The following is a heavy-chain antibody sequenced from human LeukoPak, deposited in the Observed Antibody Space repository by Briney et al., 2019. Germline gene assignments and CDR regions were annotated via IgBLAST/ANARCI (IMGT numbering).Heavy chain of an antibody. CDR2: IYYSGST. CDR1: GGSISSGGYY. V-gene: IGHV4-31*03. CDR3: AREMTTVTTRYGMDV. J-gene: IGHJ6*04. D-gene: IGHD4-17*01. Sequence: SQTLSLTCTVSGGSISSGGYYWSWIRQHPGKGLEWIGYIYYSGSTYYNPSLKSRVTISVDTSKNQFSLKPSSVTAADTAVYYCAREMTTVTTRYGMDVWGKGTTVTVSS.